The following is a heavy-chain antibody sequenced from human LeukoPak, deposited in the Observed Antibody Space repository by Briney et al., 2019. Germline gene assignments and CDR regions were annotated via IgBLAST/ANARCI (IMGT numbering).Heavy chain of an antibody. D-gene: IGHD6-19*01. CDR3: AREVAVAGHFDY. Sequence: SVKVSCKASGGTFSSYAISWVRQAPGQGLDWMGGIIPIFGTANYAQKFQGRVTITTDESTSTAYMELSSLRSEDTAVYYCAREVAVAGHFDYWGQGTLVTVSS. CDR1: GGTFSSYA. J-gene: IGHJ4*02. V-gene: IGHV1-69*05. CDR2: IIPIFGTA.